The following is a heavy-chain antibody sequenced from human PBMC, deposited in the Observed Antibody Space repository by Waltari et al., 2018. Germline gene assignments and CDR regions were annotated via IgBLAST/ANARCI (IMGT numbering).Heavy chain of an antibody. Sequence: QVQLVQSGAEVKKTGASVKVSCKASGYTFTSYDINWVRQATGQGLEWMGWMNPNSGNTGYVQKFQGRVTMGRNTSISTAYMELSSLRSEDTAVYYCATDYGEGGYYFDYWGQGTLDTVSS. CDR2: MNPNSGNT. D-gene: IGHD4-17*01. CDR1: GYTFTSYD. V-gene: IGHV1-8*01. CDR3: ATDYGEGGYYFDY. J-gene: IGHJ4*02.